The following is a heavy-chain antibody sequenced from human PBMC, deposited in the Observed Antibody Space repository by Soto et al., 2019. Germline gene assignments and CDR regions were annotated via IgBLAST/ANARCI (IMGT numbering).Heavy chain of an antibody. CDR1: GYTFTSYG. CDR3: ARKSSSYYYYYYMDV. CDR2: ISAYNGNT. Sequence: ASVKVSCKASGYTFTSYGISWVRQAPGQGLEWMGWISAYNGNTNYAQKLQGRVTMTTDTSTSTAYMELRSLRSDDTAVYYCARKSSSYYYYYYMDVWGKGTTVTVSS. J-gene: IGHJ6*03. D-gene: IGHD6-6*01. V-gene: IGHV1-18*01.